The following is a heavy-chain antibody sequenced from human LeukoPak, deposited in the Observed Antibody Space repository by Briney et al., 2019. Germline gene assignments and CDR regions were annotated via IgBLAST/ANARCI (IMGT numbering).Heavy chain of an antibody. CDR1: GFTVSSNS. J-gene: IGHJ4*02. CDR3: VRVEGGYGVY. D-gene: IGHD5-12*01. CDR2: IYSGGST. Sequence: PGRSLRLSCAASGFTVSSNSMSWARQAPGKGLEWVSVIYSGGSTNYADSVKGRFTISRDNSKNTLYLQMNSLRAEDTAVYYCVRVEGGYGVYWGQGTLVTVSS. V-gene: IGHV3-53*01.